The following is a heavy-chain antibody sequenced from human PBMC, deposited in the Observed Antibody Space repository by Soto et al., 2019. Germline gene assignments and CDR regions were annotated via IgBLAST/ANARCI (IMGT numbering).Heavy chain of an antibody. V-gene: IGHV1-8*01. Sequence: ASVKVSCKASGYTFTSYDINWVRQATGQGLEWMGWMNPNSGNTGYAQKFQGRVTMTRNTSISTAYMELSSLRSEDTAVYYCARGSPFHYYYYMDVWGKGTTVTVSS. CDR3: ARGSPFHYYYYMDV. CDR1: GYTFTSYD. J-gene: IGHJ6*03. CDR2: MNPNSGNT.